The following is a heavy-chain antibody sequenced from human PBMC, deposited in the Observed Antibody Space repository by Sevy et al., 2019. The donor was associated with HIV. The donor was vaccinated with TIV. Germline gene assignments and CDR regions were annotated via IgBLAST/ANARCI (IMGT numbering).Heavy chain of an antibody. Sequence: KQSQTLSLTCVISGDSVSSDGATWNWIRQSPSRGLEWLGRTYYRSKWFNDYAVSVKSRLSFTADTSKNRFYLQLRSVTPDDTAVYYCTRDYIGGSRGGQGFDPWGQGTLVTVSS. CDR1: GDSVSSDGAT. CDR3: TRDYIGGSRGGQGFDP. J-gene: IGHJ5*02. V-gene: IGHV6-1*01. D-gene: IGHD2-15*01. CDR2: TYYRSKWFN.